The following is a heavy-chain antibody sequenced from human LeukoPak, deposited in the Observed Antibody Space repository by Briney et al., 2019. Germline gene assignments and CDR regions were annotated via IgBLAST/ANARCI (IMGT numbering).Heavy chain of an antibody. CDR2: IYYSGST. Sequence: KSSETLSLTCTVSGGSISSYYWSWIRQPPGKGLEWIGYIYYSGSTNYNPSLKSRVTISVATSKNQFSLMLSSVTAADTAVYYCARHQPSRASSGYYYVDDYYYGMDVWGQGTTVTVSS. V-gene: IGHV4-59*08. D-gene: IGHD3-22*01. CDR1: GGSISSYY. J-gene: IGHJ6*02. CDR3: ARHQPSRASSGYYYVDDYYYGMDV.